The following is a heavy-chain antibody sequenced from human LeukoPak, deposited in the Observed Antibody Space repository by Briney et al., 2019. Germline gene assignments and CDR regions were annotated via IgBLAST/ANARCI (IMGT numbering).Heavy chain of an antibody. V-gene: IGHV1-46*01. CDR2: INPNGGST. CDR1: GYTFTSYG. D-gene: IGHD3-22*01. J-gene: IGHJ5*02. Sequence: GASVKVSCKASGYTFTSYGISWVRQAPGQGLEWMGIINPNGGSTTYAQKFQGRVTMTRDTSTSTVYMELSSLRSEDTAIYYCARDGPYYYDSSGYYYITWGQGTLVTVSS. CDR3: ARDGPYYYDSSGYYYIT.